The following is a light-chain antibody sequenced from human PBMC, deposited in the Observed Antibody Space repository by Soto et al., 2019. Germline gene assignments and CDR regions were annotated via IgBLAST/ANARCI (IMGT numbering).Light chain of an antibody. V-gene: IGKV1-5*03. Sequence: DIQMTQTPPILSASVGDRVSIISRASQTISSWLAWYQQKQGKAPKILIYKASTLKSGVPSRFSGSGSGTEFTLTISRLQPDDFETYYRQHYNSYSEAFGQGTKVDIK. J-gene: IGKJ1*01. CDR3: QHYNSYSEA. CDR2: KAS. CDR1: QTISSW.